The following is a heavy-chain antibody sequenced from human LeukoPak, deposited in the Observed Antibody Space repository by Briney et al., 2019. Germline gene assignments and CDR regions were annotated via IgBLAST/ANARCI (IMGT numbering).Heavy chain of an antibody. D-gene: IGHD4-17*01. Sequence: PGGSLRLSCAASGFAFSSYAMNWVRQAPGEGLKWVSGFRGSGAATFYADSVKGRFTISRDNSKNTLYLQMNSLRAEDTAVYYCAKGQRFYGEYYFDYWGQGTLVTVSS. J-gene: IGHJ4*02. V-gene: IGHV3-23*01. CDR2: FRGSGAAT. CDR1: GFAFSSYA. CDR3: AKGQRFYGEYYFDY.